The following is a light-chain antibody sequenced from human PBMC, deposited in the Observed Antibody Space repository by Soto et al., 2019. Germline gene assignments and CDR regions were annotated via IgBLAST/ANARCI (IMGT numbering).Light chain of an antibody. CDR1: QSVSSSY. Sequence: EIELTQSPGTLSLSPGERATLSCRASQSVSSSYLAWYQQKPGQAPRLLIYGASTRATGITYRFSGSGSGTDFPLTINSLEPEDFEVYYCQQFGSSLYTFGQGTNLEIK. CDR3: QQFGSSLYT. V-gene: IGKV3-20*01. J-gene: IGKJ2*01. CDR2: GAS.